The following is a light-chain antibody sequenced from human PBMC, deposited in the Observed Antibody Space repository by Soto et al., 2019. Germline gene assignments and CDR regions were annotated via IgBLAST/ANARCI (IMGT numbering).Light chain of an antibody. CDR1: SSDVGGYNH. CDR3: SSHTASTTRI. V-gene: IGLV2-14*01. Sequence: QSALTQPASVSGSPGQSITISCTGTSSDVGGYNHVSWYQHHPGKAPKRIIYEVTKRPSGVSNRFSGSKSSDTASLTISGLQAEDEADYYCSSHTASTTRIFGTGTKLTVL. J-gene: IGLJ1*01. CDR2: EVT.